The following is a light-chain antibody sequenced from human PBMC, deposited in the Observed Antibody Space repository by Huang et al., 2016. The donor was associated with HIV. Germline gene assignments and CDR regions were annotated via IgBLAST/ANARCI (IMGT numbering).Light chain of an antibody. V-gene: IGKV3-20*01. J-gene: IGKJ3*01. CDR1: QSVGIY. CDR2: GAS. Sequence: EIVLTQSPGTLSLSPGERAPLSCRASQSVGIYLAWYQQKPGQAPRLLIYGASTRVTGIPDRFSGCGSGTDFTLSISRLEPEDFAVYYCQQYERPPDTFGPGTKVNIK. CDR3: QQYERPPDT.